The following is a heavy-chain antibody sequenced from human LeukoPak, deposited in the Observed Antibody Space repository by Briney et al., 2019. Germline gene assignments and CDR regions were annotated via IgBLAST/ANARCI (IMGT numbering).Heavy chain of an antibody. D-gene: IGHD5-24*01. Sequence: GGSLRLSRPASGFTFSSYAMHCVRQAPGKGLEYVSAISSNGGSTYYADSVKGRFTISRDNSKNTLYLQMSSLRAEDTAVYYCVGDGYDRSDFWGQGTLVTVSS. J-gene: IGHJ4*02. V-gene: IGHV3-64D*06. CDR2: ISSNGGST. CDR1: GFTFSSYA. CDR3: VGDGYDRSDF.